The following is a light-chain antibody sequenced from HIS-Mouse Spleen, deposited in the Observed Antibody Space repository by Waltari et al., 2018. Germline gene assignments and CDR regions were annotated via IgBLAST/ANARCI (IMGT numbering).Light chain of an antibody. CDR3: CSYAGSYTLV. V-gene: IGLV2-11*01. CDR1: SSDVGGYNY. J-gene: IGLJ2*01. CDR2: DVS. Sequence: QSALTQPRPVSGSPGQSVTISCTGPSSDVGGYNYVSWYQQHPANAPKLMIYDVSKRPSGVPDRFSGSKSGNTASLTISGLQAEDEADYYCCSYAGSYTLVFGGGTKLTVL.